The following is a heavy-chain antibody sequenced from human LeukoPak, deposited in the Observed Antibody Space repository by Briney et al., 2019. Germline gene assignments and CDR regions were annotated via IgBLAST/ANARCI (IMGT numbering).Heavy chain of an antibody. J-gene: IGHJ4*02. V-gene: IGHV4-39*07. CDR2: IYYSGST. Sequence: SGTLSLTCTVSGGSISSSSYYWGWVRQPPGKGLEWIGSIYYSGSTYYNPSLKSRVTISVDTSKNQFSLKLSTVTAAGRAGYYCARDTYCGGASDYWGQGTLVSVSS. D-gene: IGHD2-21*01. CDR3: ARDTYCGGASDY. CDR1: GGSISSSSYY.